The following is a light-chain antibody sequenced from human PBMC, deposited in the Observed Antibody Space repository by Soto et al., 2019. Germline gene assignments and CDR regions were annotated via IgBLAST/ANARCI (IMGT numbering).Light chain of an antibody. CDR2: LGS. CDR3: MQALQTPIT. J-gene: IGKJ5*01. CDR1: QSLLHRNGYNY. Sequence: DIVTTQSPLSLPVTPGEPASISCRSSQSLLHRNGYNYLDWYLQKPGQSPQLLIYLGSSRASGVPDRFSGSESGTDFTLNISRVEAEDVGIYYCMQALQTPITFGQGTRLEIK. V-gene: IGKV2-28*01.